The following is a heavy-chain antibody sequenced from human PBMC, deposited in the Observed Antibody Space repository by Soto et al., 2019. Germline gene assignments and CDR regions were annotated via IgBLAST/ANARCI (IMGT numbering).Heavy chain of an antibody. CDR1: GYTFTGYH. D-gene: IGHD2-2*01. CDR2: INPKSGGT. CDR3: AREDIVLVPSTMRYYYYGMDV. Sequence: GASVKVSCKASGYTFTGYHIHWVRQAPGQGLGWMGWINPKSGGTNYAQKFQGWVTMTRDTSISTVYMELNRLKFDDTAVYFCAREDIVLVPSTMRYYYYGMDVWGQGTTVTVSS. V-gene: IGHV1-2*04. J-gene: IGHJ6*02.